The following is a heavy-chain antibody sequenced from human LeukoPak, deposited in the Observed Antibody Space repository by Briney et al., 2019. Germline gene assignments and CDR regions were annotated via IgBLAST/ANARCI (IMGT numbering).Heavy chain of an antibody. CDR2: IYTSGST. J-gene: IGHJ5*02. CDR1: GGSISSYY. V-gene: IGHV4-4*09. Sequence: SETLSLTCTVSGGSISSYYWSWIRQPPGKGLEWIGYIYTSGSTNYNPSLKGRVTISVDTSKNQFSLKLSSVTAADTAVYYCARRIAAPGWFDPWGQGTLVTVSS. CDR3: ARRIAAPGWFDP. D-gene: IGHD6-6*01.